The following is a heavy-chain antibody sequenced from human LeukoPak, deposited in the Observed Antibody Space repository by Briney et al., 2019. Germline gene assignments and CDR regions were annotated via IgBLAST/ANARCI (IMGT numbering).Heavy chain of an antibody. CDR2: ISYDGRDK. CDR1: GLTFSDYS. J-gene: IGHJ4*01. D-gene: IGHD3-10*01. CDR3: AKDVDSYGSAYYFDY. V-gene: IGHV3-30*18. Sequence: GGSLRLSCAASGLTFSDYSMTWVRQAPGKGLEWVAVISYDGRDKYYADSVKGRFTISRDNSKNTLFLQMNSLRAEDTAVYYCAKDVDSYGSAYYFDYWGHGTLVAVSS.